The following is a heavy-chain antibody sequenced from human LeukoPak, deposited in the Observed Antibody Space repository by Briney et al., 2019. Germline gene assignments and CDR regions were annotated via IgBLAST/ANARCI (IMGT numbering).Heavy chain of an antibody. CDR3: ARALRGGSYYYYYGMDV. Sequence: AGSLTLSCAASGFTVSSNYMSWVRQAPGKGLEWVSVIYSGGSTYYADSVKGRFTISRHNSKNTLYLQMSTVRAEDTAVYYCARALRGGSYYYYYGMDVWGQGTTVTVS. J-gene: IGHJ6*02. V-gene: IGHV3-53*04. D-gene: IGHD1-26*01. CDR1: GFTVSSNY. CDR2: IYSGGST.